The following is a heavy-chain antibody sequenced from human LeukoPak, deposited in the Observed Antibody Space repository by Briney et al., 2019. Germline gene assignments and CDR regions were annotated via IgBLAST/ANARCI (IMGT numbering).Heavy chain of an antibody. CDR1: GGSFSGYY. CDR3: AGGGLLNYYYYYMDV. V-gene: IGHV4-34*01. Sequence: PSETLSLTCAVYGGSFSGYYWSWIRQPPGKGLEWIGEINHSGSTNYNPSLKSRVTTSVDTSKNQFSLKLSSVTAADTAVYYCAGGGLLNYYYYYMDVWGKGTTVTVSS. D-gene: IGHD2-21*02. CDR2: INHSGST. J-gene: IGHJ6*03.